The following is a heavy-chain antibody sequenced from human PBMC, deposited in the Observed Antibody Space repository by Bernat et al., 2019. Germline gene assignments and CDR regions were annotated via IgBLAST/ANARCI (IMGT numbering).Heavy chain of an antibody. Sequence: QVQLVESGGGLVQPGGSLKLSCAASGFTLSTFRLLWVGKAQGKGLEWAAFIWYDRGKKYYTDSVRGRFTITGDNSKNTLYLQMISLKAEDTAVYYYEKERQRDYGFGDAFDLWGQGTLVTVSS. CDR2: IWYDRGKK. CDR1: GFTLSTFR. J-gene: IGHJ3*01. D-gene: IGHD4-17*01. V-gene: IGHV3-30*02. CDR3: EKERQRDYGFGDAFDL.